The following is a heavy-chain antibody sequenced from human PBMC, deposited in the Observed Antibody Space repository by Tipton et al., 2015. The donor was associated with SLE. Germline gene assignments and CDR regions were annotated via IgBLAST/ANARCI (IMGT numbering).Heavy chain of an antibody. Sequence: TLSLTCAVYGGSFSGYYWSWIRQPPGKGLEWIGEINHSGSTNYNPSLKSRVTITVDTSKNQFSLKLSSVTAADTAVYYCARAYDSSPGDYFDYWGQGTLVTVSS. V-gene: IGHV4-34*01. J-gene: IGHJ4*02. CDR3: ARAYDSSPGDYFDY. CDR2: INHSGST. D-gene: IGHD3-22*01. CDR1: GGSFSGYY.